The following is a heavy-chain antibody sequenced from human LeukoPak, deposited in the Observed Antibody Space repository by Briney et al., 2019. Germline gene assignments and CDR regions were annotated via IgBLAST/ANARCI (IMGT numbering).Heavy chain of an antibody. J-gene: IGHJ4*02. Sequence: ASVKVSCKASGYTFTSNAMHWVRQAPGQRLGWMGWINAGNGNTKYSQKFQGRVTITRDTSASTAYMELSSLRSEDTAVYYCARRYGAPMYYFDYWGQGTLVTVSS. CDR2: INAGNGNT. CDR1: GYTFTSNA. D-gene: IGHD3-10*01. V-gene: IGHV1-3*01. CDR3: ARRYGAPMYYFDY.